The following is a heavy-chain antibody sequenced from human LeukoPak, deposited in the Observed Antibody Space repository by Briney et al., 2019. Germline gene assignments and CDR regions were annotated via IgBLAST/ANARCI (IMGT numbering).Heavy chain of an antibody. CDR2: IYHSGST. J-gene: IGHJ4*02. D-gene: IGHD1-1*01. V-gene: IGHV4-30-2*01. CDR3: AARTGTFDY. Sequence: SETLSLTCAVSGGSISSGGYSWSWIRQPPGKGLEWIGYIYHSGSTYYNPSLKSRVTISVDRSKNQFSLKLSSVTAADTAVYYCAARTGTFDYWGQGTLVTVSS. CDR1: GGSISSGGYS.